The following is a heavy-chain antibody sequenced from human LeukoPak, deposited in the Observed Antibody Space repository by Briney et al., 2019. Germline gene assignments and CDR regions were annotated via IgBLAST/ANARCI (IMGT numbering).Heavy chain of an antibody. Sequence: ASVKVSCKTSGYTFTDYDVNWVRQAPGQGLEWMGYIHPRSGYSESAQRFQGRLSMTRHVSTDTAYMELSTLTSDDTAVYYCARVTSGMRYNWFDPWGQGTLIIVSS. CDR3: ARVTSGMRYNWFDP. CDR2: IHPRSGYS. J-gene: IGHJ5*02. CDR1: GYTFTDYD. D-gene: IGHD2-2*01. V-gene: IGHV1-8*01.